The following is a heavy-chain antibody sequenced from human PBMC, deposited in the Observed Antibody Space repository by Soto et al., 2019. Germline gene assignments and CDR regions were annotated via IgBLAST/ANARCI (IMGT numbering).Heavy chain of an antibody. V-gene: IGHV3-33*01. J-gene: IGHJ6*02. CDR1: GFTFSSYG. CDR2: IWYDGSNK. CDR3: AREQILYGMDV. Sequence: GGSLRLSCAASGFTFSSYGMHWVRQAPGKGLEWVAVIWYDGSNKYYADSVKGRFTISRDNSKNTLYLQMNRLRAEDTAVYYCAREQILYGMDVWGQGTTVTVSS.